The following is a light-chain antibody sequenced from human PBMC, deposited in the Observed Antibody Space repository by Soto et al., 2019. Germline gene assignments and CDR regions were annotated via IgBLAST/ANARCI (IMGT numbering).Light chain of an antibody. Sequence: QLVLTQPPSVSGAPGQRVTISCTGTSSNIGAGYDVHWYQQLPGTAPKLLIYGNTNRPSGVPDRFSGSKSGTSASLTISGLQAEDEAHYYCQSYDTGLSGSGVFGGGTQLTVL. CDR3: QSYDTGLSGSGV. CDR1: SSNIGAGYD. J-gene: IGLJ3*02. CDR2: GNT. V-gene: IGLV1-40*01.